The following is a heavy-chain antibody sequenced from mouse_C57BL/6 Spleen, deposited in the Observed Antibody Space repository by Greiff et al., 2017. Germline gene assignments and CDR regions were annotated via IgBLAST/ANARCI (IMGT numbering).Heavy chain of an antibody. CDR3: ARNGDYDYDVWYFDV. V-gene: IGHV1-53*01. CDR1: GYTFTSYW. CDR2: INPSNGGT. Sequence: QVQLQQPGTELVKPGASVKLSCKASGYTFTSYWMHWVKQRPGQGLEWIGNINPSNGGTNYNEKFKSKATLTVDKSSSTAYMQLSSLTSEDSAGYYCARNGDYDYDVWYFDVWGTGTTVTVSS. D-gene: IGHD2-4*01. J-gene: IGHJ1*03.